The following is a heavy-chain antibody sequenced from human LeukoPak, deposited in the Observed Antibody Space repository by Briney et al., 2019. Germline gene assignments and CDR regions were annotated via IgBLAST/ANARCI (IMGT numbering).Heavy chain of an antibody. D-gene: IGHD6-19*01. CDR3: ARDRVGSGWPRPYYFEF. CDR2: INPNTGAT. Sequence: ASVKVSCKPSGYTFTVYYLHWVRQAPGQGAGWMGWINPNTGATMYAQKFQGRVTMTRDTSVSTGYMELRSLTSDDSAVYYCARDRVGSGWPRPYYFEFWGQGTLVTVSS. J-gene: IGHJ4*02. CDR1: GYTFTVYY. V-gene: IGHV1-2*02.